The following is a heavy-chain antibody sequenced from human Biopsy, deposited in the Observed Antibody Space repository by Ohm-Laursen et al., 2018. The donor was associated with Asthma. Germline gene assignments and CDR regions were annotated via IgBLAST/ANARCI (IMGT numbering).Heavy chain of an antibody. CDR3: ARARYGDLHDY. J-gene: IGHJ4*02. Sequence: SLRLSCAASGFTFSSYWMSWVRQAPGKGLEWVAVISYDGSNKYYADSVKGRFTISRDNSKNTLYLQMSSLRSEDTAVYYCARARYGDLHDYWGQGTLVTVSS. CDR1: GFTFSSYW. V-gene: IGHV3-30*03. CDR2: ISYDGSNK. D-gene: IGHD4-17*01.